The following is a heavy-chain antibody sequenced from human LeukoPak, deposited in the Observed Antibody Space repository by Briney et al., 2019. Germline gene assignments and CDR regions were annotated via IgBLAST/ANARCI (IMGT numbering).Heavy chain of an antibody. Sequence: ASVKVSCKASGYTFTSNYIHWVRQAPGQGLEWMGLVNPSGGSTTYAQMFQGRVTMTRDTSTSTVYLELSSLRSEDTAVYYCAKGGVASTFDYWGQGTQVTVSS. CDR3: AKGGVASTFDY. CDR1: GYTFTSNY. V-gene: IGHV1-46*01. D-gene: IGHD6-19*01. J-gene: IGHJ4*02. CDR2: VNPSGGST.